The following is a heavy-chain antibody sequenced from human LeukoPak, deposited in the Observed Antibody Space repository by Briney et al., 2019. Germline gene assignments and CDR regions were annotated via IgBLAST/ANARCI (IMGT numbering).Heavy chain of an antibody. CDR3: ARDARAFDY. J-gene: IGHJ4*02. V-gene: IGHV3-30-3*01. CDR2: ISYDGSNK. Sequence: PGGSLRLSCAASGFTFSSYSMNWVRQAPGKGLEWVAVISYDGSNKYYADSVKGRFTISRDNSKNTLYLQMNSLRAEGTAVYYCARDARAFDYWGQGTLVTVSS. CDR1: GFTFSSYS.